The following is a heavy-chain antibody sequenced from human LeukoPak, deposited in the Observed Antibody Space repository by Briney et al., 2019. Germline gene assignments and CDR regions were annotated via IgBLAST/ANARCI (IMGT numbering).Heavy chain of an antibody. CDR1: GFTFSSYG. J-gene: IGHJ4*02. Sequence: GGSLRLSCAASGFTFSSYGMHWVRQAPGKGLEWVAFIRYDGSNKYYADSVKGRFTISRDNSKNTLYLQMNSLRAEDTAVYYCASHHDYVWGSYRYTVGYFDYWGQGTLVTVSS. D-gene: IGHD3-16*02. V-gene: IGHV3-30*02. CDR2: IRYDGSNK. CDR3: ASHHDYVWGSYRYTVGYFDY.